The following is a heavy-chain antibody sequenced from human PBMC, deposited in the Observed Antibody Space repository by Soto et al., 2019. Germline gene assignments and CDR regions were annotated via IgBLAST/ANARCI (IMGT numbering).Heavy chain of an antibody. V-gene: IGHV3-74*01. D-gene: IGHD2-15*01. CDR2: INSDGSST. Sequence: GGSLRLSCAASGFTFSSYWMHWVRQAPGKGLVWVSRINSDGSSTSYADSVKGRFTISRDNAKNTLYLQMNSLRAEDTAVCYCARVTRTPGVYYYYYGMDVWGQGTTVTVSS. CDR1: GFTFSSYW. CDR3: ARVTRTPGVYYYYYGMDV. J-gene: IGHJ6*02.